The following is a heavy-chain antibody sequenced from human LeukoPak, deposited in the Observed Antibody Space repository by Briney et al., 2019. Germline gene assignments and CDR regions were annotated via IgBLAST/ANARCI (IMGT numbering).Heavy chain of an antibody. J-gene: IGHJ4*02. V-gene: IGHV1-46*01. CDR1: GYTFTNYY. CDR3: ARDQEAFDY. Sequence: ASVKVSCKTSGYTFTNYYMHWVRQAPGQGLEWMGIINPSGGSTSYAQKFQGRVTVTRDTSTSTVHMELSGLRSEDTAVYYCARDQEAFDYWGQGTLVTVSS. CDR2: INPSGGST.